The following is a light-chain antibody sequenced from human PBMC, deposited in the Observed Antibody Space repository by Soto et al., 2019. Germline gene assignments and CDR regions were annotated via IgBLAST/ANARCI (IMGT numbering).Light chain of an antibody. CDR3: SSFTSTSTLL. Sequence: QSALTQPASVSGSPGQSITISCTGTSSDVGGHNYVSWYQHHPGEAPKLIMSEVTFRPSGGSNRFSGSKSGNTASLTISGLQAEDEADYYCSSFTSTSTLLFGGGTKLTVL. J-gene: IGLJ2*01. V-gene: IGLV2-14*01. CDR2: EVT. CDR1: SSDVGGHNY.